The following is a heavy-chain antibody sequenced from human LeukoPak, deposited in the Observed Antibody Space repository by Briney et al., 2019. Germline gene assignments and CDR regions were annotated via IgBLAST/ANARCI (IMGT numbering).Heavy chain of an antibody. J-gene: IGHJ6*03. CDR2: IRYDGGNQ. CDR3: ARFAAGGSYYYYMDV. Sequence: GGSLRLSCAASGFTFSTYGMHWVRQAPGKGLEWVAFIRYDGGNQFYADSVKGRFTISRDNAKNSLYLQMNSLRADDTAVYYCARFAAGGSYYYYMDVWGKGTTVTVSS. CDR1: GFTFSTYG. D-gene: IGHD3-10*01. V-gene: IGHV3-30*02.